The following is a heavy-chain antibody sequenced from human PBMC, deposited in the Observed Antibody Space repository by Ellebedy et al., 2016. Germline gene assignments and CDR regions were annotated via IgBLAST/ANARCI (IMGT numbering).Heavy chain of an antibody. CDR2: IKSKTDGGTT. CDR3: TPSEYYYGSGRAGIGGY. CDR1: GFTFSNAW. J-gene: IGHJ4*02. V-gene: IGHV3-15*07. D-gene: IGHD3-10*01. Sequence: GESLKISCAASGFTFSNAWMNWVRQAPGKGLEWVGRIKSKTDGGTTDYAAPVKGRFTISRDDSKNTLYLQMNSLKTEDTAVYYCTPSEYYYGSGRAGIGGYWGQGTLVTVSS.